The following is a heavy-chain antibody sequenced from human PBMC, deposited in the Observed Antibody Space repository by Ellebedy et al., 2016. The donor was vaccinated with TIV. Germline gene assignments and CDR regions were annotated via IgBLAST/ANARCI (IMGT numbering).Heavy chain of an antibody. CDR3: ARWFGELLYVRWFDP. J-gene: IGHJ5*02. D-gene: IGHD3-10*01. Sequence: GSLRLSCTVSGGSISRSTYYWGWVRQPPGTGLEWIGTIYYSGSTYYNPSLKSRVAISADTSKNQFSLRLSSVTAADTAVYYCARWFGELLYVRWFDPWGQGTLVTVSS. V-gene: IGHV4-39*01. CDR1: GGSISRSTYY. CDR2: IYYSGST.